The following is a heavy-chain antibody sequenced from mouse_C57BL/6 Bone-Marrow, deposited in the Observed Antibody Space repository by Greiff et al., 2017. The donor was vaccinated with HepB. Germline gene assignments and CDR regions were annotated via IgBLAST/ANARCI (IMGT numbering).Heavy chain of an antibody. J-gene: IGHJ1*03. CDR3: ARLPCLFLSYWYFDV. CDR1: GFTFSDYG. V-gene: IGHV5-17*01. Sequence: EVHLVESGGGLVKPGGSLKLSCAASGFTFSDYGMHWVRQAPEKGLEWVAYISSGSSTIYYADTVKGRFTISRDNAKNTLFLQMTSLRSEDTAMYYCARLPCLFLSYWYFDVWGTGTTVTVSS. CDR2: ISSGSSTI. D-gene: IGHD3-2*02.